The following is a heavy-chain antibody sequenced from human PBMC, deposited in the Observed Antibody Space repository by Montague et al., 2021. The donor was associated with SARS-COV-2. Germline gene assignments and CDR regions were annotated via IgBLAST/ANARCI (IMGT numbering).Heavy chain of an antibody. J-gene: IGHJ4*02. CDR2: ISSSGSTI. D-gene: IGHD1-26*01. Sequence: SLSLSCAASGFSFSRYEMNWVRQAPGKGLEWVSYISSSGSTIYYADSVKGRFTISRDNAKNSLYLQMNSLRAEDTAVYYCARVFATVGAMDRNDYWGQGTLVTVSS. CDR1: GFSFSRYE. CDR3: ARVFATVGAMDRNDY. V-gene: IGHV3-48*03.